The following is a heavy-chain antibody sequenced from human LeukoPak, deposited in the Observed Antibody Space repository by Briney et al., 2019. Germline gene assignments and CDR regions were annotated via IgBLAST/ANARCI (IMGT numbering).Heavy chain of an antibody. V-gene: IGHV4-34*01. D-gene: IGHD5-12*01. CDR1: GFTFSNYW. CDR2: INHSGST. J-gene: IGHJ4*02. Sequence: PGGSLRLSCAASGFTFSNYWMSWIRQPPGKGPEWIGEINHSGSTNYNPSLKSRVTISVDTSKNQFSLKLSSVTAADTAVYYCARGRGYSGYAPGWGFDYWGQGTLVTVSS. CDR3: ARGRGYSGYAPGWGFDY.